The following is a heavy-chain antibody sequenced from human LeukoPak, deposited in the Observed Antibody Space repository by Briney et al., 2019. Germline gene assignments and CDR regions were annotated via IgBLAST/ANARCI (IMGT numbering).Heavy chain of an antibody. D-gene: IGHD5-12*01. V-gene: IGHV4-59*01. Sequence: SETLSLTCTVSGGSIGRYYWSWIRQPPGKGLEWIGYIYYSGSTSYNPSLNSRVTISVDTSKNQFTLKLSSVTAADTAVYYCARGANSSYDRGPFDYWGQGTLVTVSS. J-gene: IGHJ4*02. CDR2: IYYSGST. CDR1: GGSIGRYY. CDR3: ARGANSSYDRGPFDY.